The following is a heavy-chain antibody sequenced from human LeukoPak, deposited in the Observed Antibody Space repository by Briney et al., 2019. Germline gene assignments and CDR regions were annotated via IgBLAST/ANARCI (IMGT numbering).Heavy chain of an antibody. J-gene: IGHJ4*02. CDR3: AKDNYYGSGSYDY. Sequence: GGSLRLSCAASGFTFSSNGMHWVRQAPGKGLEWVAVISYDGSNKYYADSVKGRFTISRDNSKNTLYLQMNSLRAEDTAVYYCAKDNYYGSGSYDYWGQGTLVTVSS. CDR2: ISYDGSNK. V-gene: IGHV3-30*18. CDR1: GFTFSSNG. D-gene: IGHD3-10*01.